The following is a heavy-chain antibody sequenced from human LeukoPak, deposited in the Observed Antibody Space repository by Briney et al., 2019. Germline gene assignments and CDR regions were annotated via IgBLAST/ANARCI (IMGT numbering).Heavy chain of an antibody. CDR2: TYYRSKWYN. Sequence: SQTLSLTCAISGDSVSSNSAAWNWIRQSPSRGLEWLGRTYYRSKWYNDYAVSVKSRITINPDTSKNQFSLQLNSVTPEDTAVYYCAREDTGYSSGWYGYYYYMDVWGKGTTVTVSS. CDR1: GDSVSSNSAA. V-gene: IGHV6-1*01. D-gene: IGHD6-19*01. J-gene: IGHJ6*03. CDR3: AREDTGYSSGWYGYYYYMDV.